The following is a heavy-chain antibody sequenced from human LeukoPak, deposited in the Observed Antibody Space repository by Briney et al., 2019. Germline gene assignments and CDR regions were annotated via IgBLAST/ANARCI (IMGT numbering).Heavy chain of an antibody. V-gene: IGHV4-38-2*01. CDR2: ISHSGST. Sequence: PSETLSLTCAVSGYSISSAYYWGWIRQPPGKGLEWIGSISHSGSTYYNPSLKSRVTISLDTSKNQFSLKLTSVTAADTAIYYCARGLGSSWYIWSQGTLVTVSS. CDR1: GYSISSAYY. J-gene: IGHJ4*02. D-gene: IGHD6-13*01. CDR3: ARGLGSSWYI.